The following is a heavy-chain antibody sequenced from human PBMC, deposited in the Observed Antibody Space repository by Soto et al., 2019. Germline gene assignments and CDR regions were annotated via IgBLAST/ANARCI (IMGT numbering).Heavy chain of an antibody. V-gene: IGHV3-23*01. Sequence: PGCALRLSCAASGFTFSTYAMTWVRQAPGRGLEWVSTILHDETPFYTDSVKGRFTISRDNVRGTLYLQMNGLRVEDAALYFCAKDLFHTSGQRFFFESWGQGSLVTVSS. J-gene: IGHJ4*02. D-gene: IGHD2-21*01. CDR2: ILHDETP. CDR3: AKDLFHTSGQRFFFES. CDR1: GFTFSTYA.